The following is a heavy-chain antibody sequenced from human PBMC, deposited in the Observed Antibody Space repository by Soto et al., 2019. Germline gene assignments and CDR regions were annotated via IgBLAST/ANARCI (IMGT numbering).Heavy chain of an antibody. Sequence: QVQLVESGGGVVQPGRSLRLSCAASGFAFSSHGMHWVRQAPDKGLEWVAVIVREGSEKHYADSVKGRFTISRDNSKNTLYLEMNSLRAEDTAVYYCARDDDYDDNGLDSWGQGTLVTVSS. CDR1: GFAFSSHG. V-gene: IGHV3-33*01. CDR3: ARDDDYDDNGLDS. D-gene: IGHD4-17*01. J-gene: IGHJ5*01. CDR2: IVREGSEK.